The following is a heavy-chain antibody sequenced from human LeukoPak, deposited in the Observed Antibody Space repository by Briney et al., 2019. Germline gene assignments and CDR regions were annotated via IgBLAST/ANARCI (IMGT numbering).Heavy chain of an antibody. CDR2: FYYNETT. D-gene: IGHD5-24*01. CDR3: ARVPGRDGYLGGFDY. CDR1: GGSISGGGYY. Sequence: SETLSLTCTVSGGSISGGGYYWSWIRQHPGKGLECIGLFYYNETTYYKPSLKSRLTISVDTSKNQFSLNLRSVTAADTAVYYCARVPGRDGYLGGFDYWGQGALGTVSS. V-gene: IGHV4-31*03. J-gene: IGHJ4*02.